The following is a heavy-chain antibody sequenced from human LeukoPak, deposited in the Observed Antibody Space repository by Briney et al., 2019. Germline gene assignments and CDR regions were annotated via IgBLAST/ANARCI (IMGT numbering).Heavy chain of an antibody. Sequence: GGSLRLSCEASGFPSNSFALHWVRQSPGKGLERVSSFTSGSRSIYYADSVKGRFTISRDNAKNSLYLQMNSLRAEDTAVYYCARDGAVPAAMTFYYYYYMDVWGKGTTVTVSS. J-gene: IGHJ6*03. D-gene: IGHD2-2*01. CDR1: GFPSNSFA. CDR2: FTSGSRSI. CDR3: ARDGAVPAAMTFYYYYYMDV. V-gene: IGHV3-21*01.